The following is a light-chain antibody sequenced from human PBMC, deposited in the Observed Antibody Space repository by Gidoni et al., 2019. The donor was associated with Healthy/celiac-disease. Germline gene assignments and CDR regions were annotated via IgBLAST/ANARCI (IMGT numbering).Light chain of an antibody. CDR1: QSVSSSY. Sequence: EIVLTQSPGTLSLSPGERATISCRASQSVSSSYLAWYQQKPGQAPRLLIYVASSRATGIPDRFSGSVSVTDFTFTISILELEDFAVYYCQQYGSSPLTLGGGTKVEIK. J-gene: IGKJ4*01. V-gene: IGKV3-20*01. CDR2: VAS. CDR3: QQYGSSPLT.